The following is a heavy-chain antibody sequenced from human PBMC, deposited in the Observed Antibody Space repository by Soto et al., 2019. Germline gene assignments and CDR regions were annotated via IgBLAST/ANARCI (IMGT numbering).Heavy chain of an antibody. V-gene: IGHV4-59*01. J-gene: IGHJ4*02. D-gene: IGHD4-17*01. Sequence: KLSETLSLTCSVSGDSINSDNWSWIRQSPGKGLEWIGHVTSSGPTYISPSLKGRVTISVDTSKNQFFLSLSSVTAADTAIYYCAGRNGDYPRIYYFDYCGQGPLLTLSS. CDR2: VTSSGPT. CDR1: GDSINSDN. CDR3: AGRNGDYPRIYYFDY.